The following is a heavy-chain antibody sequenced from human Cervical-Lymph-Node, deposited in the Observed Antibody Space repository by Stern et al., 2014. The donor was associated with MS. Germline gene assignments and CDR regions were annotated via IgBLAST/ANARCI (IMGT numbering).Heavy chain of an antibody. CDR2: ISFNSDFI. J-gene: IGHJ6*02. D-gene: IGHD3-3*01. V-gene: IGHV3-9*01. CDR1: GFTFDDYA. Sequence: EVQLVQSGGGLVQPGRSLRLSCAASGFTFDDYAMHWVRQAPGKGLEWGSGISFNSDFIGYGDSVKGRFTISRDNAKNSLFLQMNTLRAEDTAVYYCAKDIHPPLITYDFWSAYTPRYFGMDVWGQGTMVTVSS. CDR3: AKDIHPPLITYDFWSAYTPRYFGMDV.